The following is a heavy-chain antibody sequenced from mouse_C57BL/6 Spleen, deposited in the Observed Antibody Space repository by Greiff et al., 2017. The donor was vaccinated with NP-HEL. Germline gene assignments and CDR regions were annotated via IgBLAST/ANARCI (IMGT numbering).Heavy chain of an antibody. J-gene: IGHJ2*01. V-gene: IGHV1-82*01. CDR1: GYAFSSSW. Sequence: VQLQQSGPELVKPGASVKISCKASGYAFSSSWMNWVKQRPGKGLEWIGRIYPGDGDTNYNGKFKGKATLTADKSSSTAYMQHSSLTSEDSAVYFCARYYYDYDIGFDYWGQGTTLTVSS. CDR2: IYPGDGDT. CDR3: ARYYYDYDIGFDY. D-gene: IGHD2-4*01.